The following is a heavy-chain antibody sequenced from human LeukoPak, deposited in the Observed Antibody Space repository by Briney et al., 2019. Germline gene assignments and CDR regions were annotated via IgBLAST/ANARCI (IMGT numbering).Heavy chain of an antibody. CDR1: GESFTGYY. J-gene: IGHJ5*02. Sequence: PSETLSLSCADYGESFTGYYWSWIRQPPGKGREWIGEINHSGGVNYNPPLKSRVAIPSDTAKNQFSLNLSSVTAADTAVYYCARVLTKVRGVMAWFDPWGQGTLVTVSS. CDR3: ARVLTKVRGVMAWFDP. CDR2: INHSGGV. V-gene: IGHV4-34*01. D-gene: IGHD3-10*01.